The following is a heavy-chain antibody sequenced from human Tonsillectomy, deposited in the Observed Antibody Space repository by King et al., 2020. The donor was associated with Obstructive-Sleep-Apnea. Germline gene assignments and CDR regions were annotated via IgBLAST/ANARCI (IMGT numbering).Heavy chain of an antibody. CDR1: GGAIMSTNW. J-gene: IGHJ6*02. Sequence: VQLQESGPGLVKPSVTLSLTCAVSGGAIMSTNWWNLVRQPPGKGLEWIGEIYHSGHTTYTPSLKSRVTISVDKSKSQFSLNLNSVTAADTAVYYCARVTWRPNYYGLDVWGQGTTVTVSS. CDR3: ARVTWRPNYYGLDV. CDR2: IYHSGHT. V-gene: IGHV4-4*02. D-gene: IGHD5-24*01.